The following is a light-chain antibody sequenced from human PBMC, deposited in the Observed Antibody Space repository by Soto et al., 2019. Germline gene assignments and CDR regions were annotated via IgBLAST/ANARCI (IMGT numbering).Light chain of an antibody. CDR3: QQYTSYGIYT. CDR1: QRISSW. Sequence: DIPMTQSPSTLSASVGDRVTITCRASQRISSWLAWYQQKPGKAPKLLIYDASSLESCVPSRFSGSGSGTEFTLSISSLQPDVFATYYCQQYTSYGIYTLGQGTKLEIK. V-gene: IGKV1-5*01. J-gene: IGKJ2*01. CDR2: DAS.